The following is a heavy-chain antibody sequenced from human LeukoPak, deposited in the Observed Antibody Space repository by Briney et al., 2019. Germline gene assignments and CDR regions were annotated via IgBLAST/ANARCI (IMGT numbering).Heavy chain of an antibody. J-gene: IGHJ4*02. V-gene: IGHV3-53*01. CDR1: GFTVSSNY. CDR2: IYSGGNT. CDR3: ARDLDQLLSFDY. D-gene: IGHD2-2*01. Sequence: GGSLRLSCAASGFTVSSNYMSWVRQAPGKGLEWVSVIYSGGNTYYADSVKGRFTISRDNSKNTLYLQMNSLRAEDTAVYYCARDLDQLLSFDYWGQGTLVTVSS.